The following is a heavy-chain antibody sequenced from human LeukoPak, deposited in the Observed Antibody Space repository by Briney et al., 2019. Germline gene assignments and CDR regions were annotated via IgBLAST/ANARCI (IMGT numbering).Heavy chain of an antibody. J-gene: IGHJ6*03. V-gene: IGHV4-39*02. D-gene: IGHD6-19*01. CDR3: ARLTHSYYVDSSACYPYSYMDV. Sequence: SETLSLTCSVSGGPISSSDYYCGWIRQPPGKGLEWIGRISYTGNTYYTPSLKSRVTISVDTSNNLFSLRLSSVTAGDTAVYYRARLTHSYYVDSSACYPYSYMDVWGKGTTVTVSS. CDR2: ISYTGNT. CDR1: GGPISSSDYY.